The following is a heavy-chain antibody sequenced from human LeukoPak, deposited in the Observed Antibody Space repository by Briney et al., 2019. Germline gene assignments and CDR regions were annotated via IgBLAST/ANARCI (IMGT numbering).Heavy chain of an antibody. CDR3: AITYYDFWSGYGLDY. V-gene: IGHV4-34*01. CDR1: GGSFSGYY. Sequence: SETLSLTCAVYGGSFSGYYWSWIRQPPGKGLEWIGEINHSGSTNYNPSLKSRVTISVDTSKNQSSLKLSSVTAADAAVYYCAITYYDFWSGYGLDYWGQGTLVTVSS. CDR2: INHSGST. J-gene: IGHJ4*02. D-gene: IGHD3-3*01.